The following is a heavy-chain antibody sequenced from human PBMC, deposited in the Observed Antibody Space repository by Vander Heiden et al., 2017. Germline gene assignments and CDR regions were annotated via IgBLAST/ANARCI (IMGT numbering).Heavy chain of an antibody. D-gene: IGHD2-21*01. CDR3: ARGCGVACYYIDS. J-gene: IGHJ4*02. CDR1: GFTVSSYG. V-gene: IGHV3-33*01. Sequence: QVHLVESGGGVVQLGRSLRLSCAASGFTVSSYGMHWVRQAPGKGLEWLAIIWNDGSDQRYADFVKGRFTISRDNSKNTLYLQMNSLRDEDTATYYCARGCGVACYYIDSWGQGTLVTVSS. CDR2: IWNDGSDQ.